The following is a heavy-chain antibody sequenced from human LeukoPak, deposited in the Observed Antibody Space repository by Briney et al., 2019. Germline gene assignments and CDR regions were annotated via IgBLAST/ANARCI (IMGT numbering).Heavy chain of an antibody. CDR3: ARGDSSGYYYFDY. CDR2: IYHSGST. CDR1: GGSISSTNW. J-gene: IGHJ4*02. Sequence: PSETLSLTCAVSGGSISSTNWWSWVRQPPGKGLVWIGQIYHSGSTNYNPSLKSRVTISMDKSKNQFSLKLSSVTAADTAVYYCARGDSSGYYYFDYRGQGILVTVSS. D-gene: IGHD3-22*01. V-gene: IGHV4-4*02.